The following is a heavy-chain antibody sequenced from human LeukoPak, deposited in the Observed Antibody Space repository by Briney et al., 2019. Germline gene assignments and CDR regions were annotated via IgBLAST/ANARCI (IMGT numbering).Heavy chain of an antibody. CDR1: GFTFSSYA. V-gene: IGHV3-30-3*01. CDR3: ARVGTYSSSWYFDY. D-gene: IGHD6-13*01. CDR2: ISYDGSNK. J-gene: IGHJ4*02. Sequence: GGSLRLSCAASGFTFSSYAMHWVRQAPGKGLEWVAVISYDGSNKYYADSVKGRFTISRDNAKSSLYVQMSSLRAEDTAVYYCARVGTYSSSWYFDYWGQGTLVTVSS.